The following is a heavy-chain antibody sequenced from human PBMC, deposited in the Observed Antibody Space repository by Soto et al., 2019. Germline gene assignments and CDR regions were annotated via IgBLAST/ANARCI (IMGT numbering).Heavy chain of an antibody. D-gene: IGHD3-16*01. Sequence: QVQLVQSGSEVKKPGASVKVSCKASGYTFTNYGLVWVRQAPGQGPEWMGWISGHDGSTKYAQKFQGRVNLTMDTSTTTVYMELWSLSSDDTAIYYCAKTPVLLLFGGWFDPWGQGTLVTVSS. J-gene: IGHJ5*02. CDR2: ISGHDGST. CDR1: GYTFTNYG. V-gene: IGHV1-18*01. CDR3: AKTPVLLLFGGWFDP.